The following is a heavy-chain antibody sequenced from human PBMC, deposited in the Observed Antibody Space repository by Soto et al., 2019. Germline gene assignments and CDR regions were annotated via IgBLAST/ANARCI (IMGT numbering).Heavy chain of an antibody. CDR1: GFTFSDYY. CDR2: ISSSSSYT. J-gene: IGHJ5*02. V-gene: IGHV3-11*05. CDR3: ARSRSAGEGGWFDP. Sequence: QVQLVESGGGLVKPGGSLRLSCAASGFTFSDYYMSWIRQAPGKGLEWVSYISSSSSYTNYADSVKGRFTISRDNAKNSLYLQMNSLRAEDTAVYYCARSRSAGEGGWFDPWGQGTLVTVSS.